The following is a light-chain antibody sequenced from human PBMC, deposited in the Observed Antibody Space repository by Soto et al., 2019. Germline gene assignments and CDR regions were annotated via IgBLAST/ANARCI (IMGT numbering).Light chain of an antibody. CDR3: SSYTSSSTRL. Sequence: QSALTQPASVSGSPGQSITISCTGTSSDVGAYNYVSWYQQHPGEAPKLMLYDVSSRPSGVSSRFSGSKSGNTASLTISGLHVEDEADYYCSSYTSSSTRLFGTGTKLTVL. J-gene: IGLJ1*01. CDR2: DVS. CDR1: SSDVGAYNY. V-gene: IGLV2-14*03.